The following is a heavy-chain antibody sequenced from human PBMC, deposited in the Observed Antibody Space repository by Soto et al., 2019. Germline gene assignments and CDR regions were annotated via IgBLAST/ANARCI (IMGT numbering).Heavy chain of an antibody. CDR2: ISGSGVST. J-gene: IGHJ4*02. D-gene: IGHD1-1*01. CDR1: GFTFSNYA. CDR3: AKDLRPTLRVY. V-gene: IGHV3-23*01. Sequence: GGSLRLSCAASGFTFSNYAMTWVRQTPGKGLEWVSGISGSGVSTYYADSVKGRFTISRDNSKNTVYLQMNRLRAEDTGVYYCAKDLRPTLRVYWGEGSPVTVSS.